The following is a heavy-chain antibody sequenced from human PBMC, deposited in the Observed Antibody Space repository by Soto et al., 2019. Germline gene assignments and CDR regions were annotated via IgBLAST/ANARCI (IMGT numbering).Heavy chain of an antibody. V-gene: IGHV4-31*03. J-gene: IGHJ4*02. D-gene: IGHD1-26*01. CDR3: AGIYSGSPGGTLRY. Sequence: QVQLQESGPGLVKPSQTLSLTCTVSGGSISSGGYYWSWIRQHPGKGLEWIGYIYYSGSTYYNPSLKGRVTIPVDTXXNQFSLKLSSVTAADTAVYYCAGIYSGSPGGTLRYWGQGTLVTVSS. CDR2: IYYSGST. CDR1: GGSISSGGYY.